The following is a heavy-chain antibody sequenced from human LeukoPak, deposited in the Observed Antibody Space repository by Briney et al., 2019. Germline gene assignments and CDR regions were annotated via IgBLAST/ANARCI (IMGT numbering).Heavy chain of an antibody. CDR3: ARELNFDY. Sequence: GGSLRLSCAASGLTFSGYWMSWVRQAPGKGLEWVANIKQDGSERYYVDSVKGRFTISRDNAKNSLYLQMNSLRAEDTAVYYCARELNFDYWGQGTLVTVSS. J-gene: IGHJ4*02. V-gene: IGHV3-7*01. CDR1: GLTFSGYW. CDR2: IKQDGSER.